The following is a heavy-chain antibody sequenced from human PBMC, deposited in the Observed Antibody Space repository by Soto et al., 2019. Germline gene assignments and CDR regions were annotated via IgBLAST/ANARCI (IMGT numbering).Heavy chain of an antibody. CDR3: AIKGVAARQPHEEGYYYMDV. CDR1: GGSISSGGYY. J-gene: IGHJ6*03. CDR2: IYYSGST. D-gene: IGHD6-6*01. Sequence: SETLSLTCTVSGGSISSGGYYWSWIRQHPGKGLEWIGYIYYSGSTYYNPSLKSRVTISVDTSKNQFSLKLSSVTAADTAVYYCAIKGVAARQPHEEGYYYMDVWGKGTTVTVSS. V-gene: IGHV4-31*03.